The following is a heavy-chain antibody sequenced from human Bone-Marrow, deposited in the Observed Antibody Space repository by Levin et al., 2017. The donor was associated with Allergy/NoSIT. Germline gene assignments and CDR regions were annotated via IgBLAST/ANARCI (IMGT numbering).Heavy chain of an antibody. CDR1: GFIFSNFA. D-gene: IGHD3-9*01. CDR3: ARDWALTGIDEPTILKDH. J-gene: IGHJ4*02. CDR2: IWHDGSNE. V-gene: IGHV3-33*08. Sequence: GESLKISCAASGFIFSNFAMHWVRQAPGKGLEWVAVIWHDGSNEYYLDSVKGRFIISRDNSKNKVYLPMNHLRAEDTGVYYCARDWALTGIDEPTILKDHWGQGTLVTVSS.